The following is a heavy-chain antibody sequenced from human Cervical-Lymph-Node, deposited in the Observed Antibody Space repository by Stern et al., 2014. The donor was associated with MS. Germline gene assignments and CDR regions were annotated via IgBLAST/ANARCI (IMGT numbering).Heavy chain of an antibody. CDR3: ARGAPGYQDY. J-gene: IGHJ4*02. CDR2: ITSDGSST. CDR1: GFTFSNYW. Sequence: EVQLVESGGGLVQPGGSLRLSCAASGFTFSNYWMHWVRQAPGKGLVWVSRITSDGSSTSNADSVKDRFTISRDNAKNTLYLQMNSLRAEDTAVYYCARGAPGYQDYWGQGTLVTVSS. D-gene: IGHD5-12*01. V-gene: IGHV3-74*02.